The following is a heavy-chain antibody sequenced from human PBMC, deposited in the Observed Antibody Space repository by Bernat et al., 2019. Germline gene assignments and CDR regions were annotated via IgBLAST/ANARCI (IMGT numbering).Heavy chain of an antibody. V-gene: IGHV3-48*03. Sequence: NFSSYEMNWVRQAPGKGLEWVSYISSSGSTIYYADSVKGRFTISRDNAKNSLYLQMNSLRAEDTAVYYCAGAGRNSSTWDPYYFD. CDR3: AGAGRNSSTWDPYYFD. CDR2: ISSSGSTI. J-gene: IGHJ4*01. D-gene: IGHD6-13*01. CDR1: NFSSYE.